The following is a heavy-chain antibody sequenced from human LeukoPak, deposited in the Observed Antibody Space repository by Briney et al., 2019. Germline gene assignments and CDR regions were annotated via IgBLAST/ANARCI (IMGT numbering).Heavy chain of an antibody. CDR3: ATGLWFGELARDY. V-gene: IGHV1-24*01. D-gene: IGHD3-10*01. CDR2: FDPEDGET. Sequence: VSVKVSCKVSGYTLTELSMHWVRQAPGKGLEWMGGFDPEDGETIYAQKFQGRVTMTEDTSTDTAYMELSSLRSEDTAVYYCATGLWFGELARDYWGQGTLVTASS. J-gene: IGHJ4*02. CDR1: GYTLTELS.